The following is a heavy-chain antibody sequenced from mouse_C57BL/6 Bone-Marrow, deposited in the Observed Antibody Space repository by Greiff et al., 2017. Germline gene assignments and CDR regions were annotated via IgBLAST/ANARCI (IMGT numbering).Heavy chain of an antibody. CDR2: IRNKANGYTT. CDR1: GFTFTDYY. V-gene: IGHV7-3*01. Sequence: EVMLVESGGGLVQPGGSLSLSCAASGFTFTDYYMSWVRQPPGKALEWLGFIRNKANGYTTEYSASVKGRFTISRDNSQSILYLQMNARRAEDRATYYCARIRDWYFDVWGTGTTVTVSS. CDR3: ARIRDWYFDV. J-gene: IGHJ1*03.